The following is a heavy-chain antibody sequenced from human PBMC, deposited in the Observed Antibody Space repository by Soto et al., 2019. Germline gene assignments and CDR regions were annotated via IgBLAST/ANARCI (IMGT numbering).Heavy chain of an antibody. CDR1: GYTFTSYY. CDR2: INPSGGST. J-gene: IGHJ3*02. Sequence: ASVKVSCKASGYTFTSYYMHWVRQAPGQGLEWMGIINPSGGSTSYAQKFQGRVTMTRDTSTSTVYMELSSLRSEGTAVYYCEAPHDILTGQSGAFDTWGQGTMVTLSS. CDR3: EAPHDILTGQSGAFDT. D-gene: IGHD3-9*01. V-gene: IGHV1-46*01.